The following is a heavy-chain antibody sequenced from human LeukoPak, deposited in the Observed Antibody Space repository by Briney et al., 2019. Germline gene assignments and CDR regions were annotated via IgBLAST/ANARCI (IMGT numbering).Heavy chain of an antibody. Sequence: VSGPALVKPTQTLTLTCTFSGFSLSTSGMCVSWIRQPPGKALEWLARIDWDDDKYYRTTLKTRLTISKDTSKNQVVLTMTNMDPVDTATYYCARLGTRDGSDGRHALDIWGQGTRVTVSS. J-gene: IGHJ3*02. V-gene: IGHV2-70*11. CDR1: GFSLSTSGMC. CDR2: IDWDDDK. D-gene: IGHD3-10*01. CDR3: ARLGTRDGSDGRHALDI.